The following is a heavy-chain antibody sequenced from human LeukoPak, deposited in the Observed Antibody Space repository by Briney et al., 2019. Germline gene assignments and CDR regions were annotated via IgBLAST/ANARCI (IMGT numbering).Heavy chain of an antibody. D-gene: IGHD6-6*01. Sequence: SSETLSLTCADYGGSFSGYYWRWIRQPPGKGLEWIGEINHSGSTNYNPSLKSRVTISVDTSKNQFSLKLSSVTAADTAVYYCARYETLVRPFDYWGQGTLVTVSS. CDR2: INHSGST. CDR3: ARYETLVRPFDY. V-gene: IGHV4-34*01. CDR1: GGSFSGYY. J-gene: IGHJ4*02.